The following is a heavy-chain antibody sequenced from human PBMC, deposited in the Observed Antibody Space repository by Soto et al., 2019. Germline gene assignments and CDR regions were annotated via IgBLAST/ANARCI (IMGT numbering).Heavy chain of an antibody. D-gene: IGHD2-15*01. Sequence: SETLSLTCAVYGGSFSGYYWSWIRRPPGKGLEWIGEINHSGSTNYNPSLKSRVTISVDTSKNQFSLKLSSVTAADTAVYYCARGVGYCRGGSCYPAPASYYYMDVWGKGTTVTAP. CDR2: INHSGST. CDR3: ARGVGYCRGGSCYPAPASYYYMDV. CDR1: GGSFSGYY. V-gene: IGHV4-34*01. J-gene: IGHJ6*03.